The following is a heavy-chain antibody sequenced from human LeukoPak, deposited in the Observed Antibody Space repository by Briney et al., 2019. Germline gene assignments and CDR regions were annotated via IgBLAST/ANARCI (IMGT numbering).Heavy chain of an antibody. J-gene: IGHJ4*02. Sequence: ASVKVSCKSSGYTFNGYYMHWVRQAPGQGLEWMGWMNPKSGGTNYAQKFEARVTMNRDTSISTAYMELSRLRFDDTAVYYCARSPDILTGEKFDYWGQGTLVTVSS. CDR1: GYTFNGYY. CDR3: ARSPDILTGEKFDY. V-gene: IGHV1-2*02. D-gene: IGHD3-9*01. CDR2: MNPKSGGT.